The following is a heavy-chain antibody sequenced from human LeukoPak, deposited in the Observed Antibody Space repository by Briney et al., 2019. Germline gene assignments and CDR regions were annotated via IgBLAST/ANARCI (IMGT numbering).Heavy chain of an antibody. D-gene: IGHD6-25*01. J-gene: IGHJ4*02. CDR2: IKQDGSEK. Sequence: GGSLRLSCAASGFTFSSYWMSWVRQAPGKGLEWVANIKQDGSEKYYADSVKGRFTISRDNSKNTLYLQMNSLRAEDTATYYCATGSSDFWGQGTLVTVSS. V-gene: IGHV3-7*01. CDR3: ATGSSDF. CDR1: GFTFSSYW.